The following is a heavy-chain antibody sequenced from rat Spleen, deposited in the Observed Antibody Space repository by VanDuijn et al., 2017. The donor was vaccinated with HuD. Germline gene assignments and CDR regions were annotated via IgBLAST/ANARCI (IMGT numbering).Heavy chain of an antibody. CDR3: ATDGYYDGTYYSVYVMDA. J-gene: IGHJ4*01. Sequence: EVQLVGSGGGLVQPGRSLKLSCAASGFTFGNYGMHWIRQAPTKGLEWVASISPSGAITNYRDSVKGRFTISRDTAKSTLYLQMDSLRSEDTATYYCATDGYYDGTYYSVYVMDAWGQGASVTVSS. CDR1: GFTFGNYG. V-gene: IGHV5-19*01. D-gene: IGHD1-12*02. CDR2: ISPSGAIT.